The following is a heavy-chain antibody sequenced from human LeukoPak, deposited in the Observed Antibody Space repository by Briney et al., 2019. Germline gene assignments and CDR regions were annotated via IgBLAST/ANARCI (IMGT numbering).Heavy chain of an antibody. CDR3: ARGRGKSRYYGSGSYWPVPELNWFDP. V-gene: IGHV4-39*01. CDR2: IYYSGSA. CDR1: GGSISSSSYY. Sequence: PSETLSLTCTVSGGSISSSSYYWGWIRQPPGKGLEWIGSIYYSGSAYYNPSLKSRVTISVDTSKNQFSLKLSSVTAADTAVYYCARGRGKSRYYGSGSYWPVPELNWFDPWGQGTLVTVSP. D-gene: IGHD3-10*01. J-gene: IGHJ5*02.